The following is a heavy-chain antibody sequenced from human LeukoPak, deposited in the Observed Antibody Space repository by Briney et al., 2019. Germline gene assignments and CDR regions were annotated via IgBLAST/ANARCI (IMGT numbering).Heavy chain of an antibody. Sequence: GASVKVSCKASGYTFTSYGINWVRQAPGQGLEWMGWINGKSGGTKYAQKFQGRVTMTRDTSISTAYMELSRLISDDTAVYYCARGGYYYDSSGYPYYFDYWGQGTLVTVSS. V-gene: IGHV1-2*02. CDR3: ARGGYYYDSSGYPYYFDY. CDR1: GYTFTSYG. CDR2: INGKSGGT. D-gene: IGHD3-22*01. J-gene: IGHJ4*02.